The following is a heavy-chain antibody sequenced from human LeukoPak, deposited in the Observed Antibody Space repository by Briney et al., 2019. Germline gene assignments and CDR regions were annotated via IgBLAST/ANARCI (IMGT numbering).Heavy chain of an antibody. V-gene: IGHV1-69*04. CDR3: ARDLSGYCSSTSCPGYYYGMDV. Sequence: ASVKVSCKASGGTFSSYAIIWVRQAPGQGLEWMGRIIPILGIANYAQKFQGRVTITTDKSTSTAYMELSSLRSEDTAVYYCARDLSGYCSSTSCPGYYYGMDVWGQGTTVTVSS. CDR2: IIPILGIA. CDR1: GGTFSSYA. J-gene: IGHJ6*02. D-gene: IGHD2-2*01.